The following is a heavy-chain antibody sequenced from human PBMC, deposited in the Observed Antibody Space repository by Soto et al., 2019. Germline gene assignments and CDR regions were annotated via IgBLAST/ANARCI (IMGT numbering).Heavy chain of an antibody. CDR2: IYSGGST. CDR3: ARYIGYCSGGSCYSEDYYYYMDV. CDR1: GFTVSSNY. Sequence: PGGSLRLSCAASGFTVSSNYMSWVRQAPGKGLEWVSVIYSGGSTYYADSVKGRFTISRDNSKNTLYLQMNSLRAEDTAVYYCARYIGYCSGGSCYSEDYYYYMDVWVKGTTVTVSS. V-gene: IGHV3-66*01. D-gene: IGHD2-15*01. J-gene: IGHJ6*03.